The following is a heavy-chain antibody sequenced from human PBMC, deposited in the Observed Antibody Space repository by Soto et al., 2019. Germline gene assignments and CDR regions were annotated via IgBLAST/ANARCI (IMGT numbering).Heavy chain of an antibody. D-gene: IGHD3-10*01. CDR2: IYYSGST. V-gene: IGHV4-59*01. CDR1: GGSISSYY. Sequence: QVQLQESGPGLVKPSETLSLTCTVSGGSISSYYWSWIRQPPGKGLEWIGYIYYSGSTNYNPSLSSRVTISVDTSKNQFALKLRSVTAADTAVYYCARGGDYGSGSYVRLGSIVWGQGTLVTVSS. CDR3: ARGGDYGSGSYVRLGSIV. J-gene: IGHJ4*02.